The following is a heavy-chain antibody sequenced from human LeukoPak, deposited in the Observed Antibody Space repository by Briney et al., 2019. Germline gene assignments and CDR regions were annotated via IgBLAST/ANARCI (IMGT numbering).Heavy chain of an antibody. CDR1: GGSSRGYH. J-gene: IGHJ4*02. D-gene: IGHD3-10*01. CDR2: INEGGRT. V-gene: IGHV4-34*01. Sequence: PSETLSLTCAVYGGSSRGYHGSWLRHPRGKGLEWIGEINEGGRTNDSPSLKRRVTISVDTSKNQFSLKLASVPAAGTAVYYCARGGGSGGSGSYLGYWGQGSLVTVSP. CDR3: ARGGGSGGSGSYLGY.